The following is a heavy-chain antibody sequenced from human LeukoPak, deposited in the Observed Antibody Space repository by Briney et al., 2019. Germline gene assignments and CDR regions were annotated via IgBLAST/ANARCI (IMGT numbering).Heavy chain of an antibody. CDR3: AREVYYDSSGYYFDY. CDR2: ISAYNGNT. Sequence: ASVKVSCKASGYTFTSYGISWVRQAPGQGLEWMGWISAYNGNTNYARKLQGRVTMTTDTSTSTAYMELRSLRSDDTAVYYCAREVYYDSSGYYFDYWGQGTLVTVSS. CDR1: GYTFTSYG. V-gene: IGHV1-18*01. D-gene: IGHD3-22*01. J-gene: IGHJ4*02.